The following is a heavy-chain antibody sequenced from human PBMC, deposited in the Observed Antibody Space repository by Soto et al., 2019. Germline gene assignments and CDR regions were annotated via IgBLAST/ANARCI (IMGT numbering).Heavy chain of an antibody. V-gene: IGHV6-1*01. D-gene: IGHD3-3*01. CDR2: TYYRSKWYN. J-gene: IGHJ6*03. Sequence: SQTLSLTCAISGDSVSSNSAAWNWIRQSPSRGLEWLGRTYYRSKWYNDYAVSVKSRITINPDTSKNQFSLQLNSVTPEDTAVYYCARDLNYDLWSGLGRYYYYYYMDVWGNGTTVTVSS. CDR3: ARDLNYDLWSGLGRYYYYYYMDV. CDR1: GDSVSSNSAA.